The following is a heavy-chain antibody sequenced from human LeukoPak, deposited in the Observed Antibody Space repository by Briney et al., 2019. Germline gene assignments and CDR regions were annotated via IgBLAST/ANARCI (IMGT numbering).Heavy chain of an antibody. J-gene: IGHJ4*02. CDR1: GGSVISYF. CDR2: IYSSGST. Sequence: SETLSLTCTVSGGSVISYFWSWIRQPPGKGLEWIGYIYSSGSTLYNPSLKSRLTISVDTSKKQVSLKLSSVTAADTAVYYCARGPLRRYYYDSSGYYWGQGTLVTVSS. V-gene: IGHV4-59*02. CDR3: ARGPLRRYYYDSSGYY. D-gene: IGHD3-22*01.